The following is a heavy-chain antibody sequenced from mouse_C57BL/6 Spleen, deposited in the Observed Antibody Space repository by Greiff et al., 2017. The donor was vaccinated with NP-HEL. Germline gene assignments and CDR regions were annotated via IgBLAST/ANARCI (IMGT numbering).Heavy chain of an antibody. CDR1: GYAFSSYW. Sequence: VQLQQSGAELVKPGASVKISCKASGYAFSSYWMNWVKQRPGKGLEWIGQIYPGDGDTNYNGKFKGKATLTADKSSSTAYMQLSRLTCEDLAVYFWARRDTPVFDSWGQGTTLPVPS. V-gene: IGHV1-80*01. J-gene: IGHJ2*01. CDR3: ARRDTPVFDS. CDR2: IYPGDGDT.